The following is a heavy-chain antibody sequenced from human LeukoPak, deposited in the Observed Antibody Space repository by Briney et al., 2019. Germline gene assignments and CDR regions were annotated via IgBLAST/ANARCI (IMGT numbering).Heavy chain of an antibody. CDR1: GGSFSDYY. CDR3: ARGDPENRFDP. V-gene: IGHV4-34*01. Sequence: KPSETLSLTCAVYGGSFSDYYWSWIRQPPGKGLEWIGEINHSGSTNYNPSLKSRVTISVDTSKNQFSLKLSSVTAADTAVYYCARGDPENRFDPWGQGTLVTVSS. CDR2: INHSGST. J-gene: IGHJ5*02.